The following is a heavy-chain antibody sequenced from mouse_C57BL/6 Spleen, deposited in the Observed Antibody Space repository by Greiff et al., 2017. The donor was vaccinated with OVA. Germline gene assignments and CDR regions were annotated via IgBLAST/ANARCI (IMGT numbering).Heavy chain of an antibody. D-gene: IGHD1-1*01. V-gene: IGHV2-5*01. J-gene: IGHJ4*01. Sequence: VKLVESGPGLVQPSQSLSITCTVSGFSLTSYGVHWVRQSPGKGLEWLGVIWRGGSTDYNAAFMSRLSITKDNSKSQVFFKMNSLQADDTAIYYCAPHYYGTLYAMDYWGQGTSVTVSS. CDR2: IWRGGST. CDR3: APHYYGTLYAMDY. CDR1: GFSLTSYG.